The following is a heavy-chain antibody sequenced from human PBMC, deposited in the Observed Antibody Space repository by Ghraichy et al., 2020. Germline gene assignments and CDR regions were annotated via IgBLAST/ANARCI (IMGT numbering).Heavy chain of an antibody. CDR3: ARDGPARSGSYPTLDY. CDR1: GGTFSSYA. V-gene: IGHV1-69*13. CDR2: IIPIFGTA. J-gene: IGHJ4*02. D-gene: IGHD1-26*01. Sequence: SVKVSCKASGGTFSSYAISWVRQAPGQGLEWMGGIIPIFGTANYAQKFQGRVTITADESTSTAYMELSSLRSEDTAVYYCARDGPARSGSYPTLDYWGQGTLVTVSS.